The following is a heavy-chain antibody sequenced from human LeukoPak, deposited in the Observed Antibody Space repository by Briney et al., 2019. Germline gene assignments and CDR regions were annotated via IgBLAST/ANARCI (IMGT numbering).Heavy chain of an antibody. D-gene: IGHD2-2*01. V-gene: IGHV3-23*01. CDR3: AKGVLGYCSSTSCYPNDYYYYMDV. CDR1: GFTFSYSA. Sequence: GGSLRLSCAASGFTFSYSAMSWVRQAPGKGLEWVSAISGSGGSTYYADSVKGRFTISRDNSKNTLYLQMNSLRAEDTAVYYCAKGVLGYCSSTSCYPNDYYYYMDVWGKGTTVTVSS. J-gene: IGHJ6*03. CDR2: ISGSGGST.